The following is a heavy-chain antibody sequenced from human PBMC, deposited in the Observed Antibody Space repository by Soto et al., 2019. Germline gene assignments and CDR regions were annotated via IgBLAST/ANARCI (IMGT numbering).Heavy chain of an antibody. J-gene: IGHJ4*02. CDR1: GGSISSYY. CDR2: IYYSGST. CDR3: AREIGKVGATPYSFDY. V-gene: IGHV4-59*01. D-gene: IGHD1-26*01. Sequence: SETLSLTCTVSGGSISSYYWSWIRQPPGKGLEWIGYIYYSGSTNYNPSLKSRVTISVDTSKNQFSLKLSSVTAADTAVYYCAREIGKVGATPYSFDYWGQGTLVTVSS.